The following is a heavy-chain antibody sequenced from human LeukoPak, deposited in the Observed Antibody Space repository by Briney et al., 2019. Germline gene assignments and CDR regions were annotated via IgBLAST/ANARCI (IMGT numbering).Heavy chain of an antibody. Sequence: SETLSLTCTVSGRSISYYYWSWIRQPPGKGLEWIGYVYYSGSTSYNPSLKSRVTISLDTSKHQFSLKLNSVTAADTAVYYCARHAYCGGDCFGGAFEIWGQGTMVTVSS. J-gene: IGHJ3*02. CDR2: VYYSGST. D-gene: IGHD2-21*02. CDR3: ARHAYCGGDCFGGAFEI. V-gene: IGHV4-59*08. CDR1: GRSISYYY.